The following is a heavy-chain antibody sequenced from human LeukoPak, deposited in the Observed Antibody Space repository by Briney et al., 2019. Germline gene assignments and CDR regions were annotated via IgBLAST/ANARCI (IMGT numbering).Heavy chain of an antibody. Sequence: SVKVPCKASGHTFTSYYMHWVRQAPGQGLEWMGIINPSGGSTSYAQKFQGRVTMTRDTSTSTVYMELSSLRSEDTAVYYCAREGSSSSDAFDIWGQGTMVTVSS. D-gene: IGHD6-6*01. V-gene: IGHV1-46*01. CDR3: AREGSSSSDAFDI. CDR2: INPSGGST. J-gene: IGHJ3*02. CDR1: GHTFTSYY.